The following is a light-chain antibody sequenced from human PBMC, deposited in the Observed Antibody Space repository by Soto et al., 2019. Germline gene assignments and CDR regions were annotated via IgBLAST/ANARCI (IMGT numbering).Light chain of an antibody. V-gene: IGLV2-8*01. J-gene: IGLJ2*01. Sequence: QSALTQPPSASGSPGQSVTISCTGTSSDVGGYNYVSWYQQHPGKAPKLMIYEVSKRPSGVPDRFSGSKSGNTASLTVSGLQAEDEADYYCCSYAGSNNVVFGGGTQLTLL. CDR2: EVS. CDR1: SSDVGGYNY. CDR3: CSYAGSNNVV.